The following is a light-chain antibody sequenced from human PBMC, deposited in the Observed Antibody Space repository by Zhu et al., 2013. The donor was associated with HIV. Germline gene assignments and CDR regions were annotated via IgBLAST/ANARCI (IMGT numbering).Light chain of an antibody. J-gene: IGLJ2*01. CDR2: DNN. CDR1: SSNIGNNY. CDR3: AAWDDSLNGLV. Sequence: QSVLTQPPSVSAAPGQKVTISCSGSSSNIGNNYVSWYQQLPGTAPKLLIYDNNKRPSGVPDRFSGSKSGTSASLAISGLQSEDEADYYCAAWDDSLNGLVFGGGTKLTV. V-gene: IGLV1-51*01.